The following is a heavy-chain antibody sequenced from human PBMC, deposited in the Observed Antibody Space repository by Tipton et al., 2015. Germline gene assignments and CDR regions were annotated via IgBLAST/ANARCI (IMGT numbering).Heavy chain of an antibody. V-gene: IGHV3-23*01. CDR1: GFTFSSNA. Sequence: GSLRLSCEGSGFTFSSNAMSWVRQAPGKGLEWVSGISGSGGHTYYSDSAKGRLTISRDNYKNTLYLYMNSLRAEDTAVYFCAKDSSLGIALSGSWGQGTLVTVSS. J-gene: IGHJ5*02. D-gene: IGHD3-16*01. CDR3: AKDSSLGIALSGS. CDR2: ISGSGGHT.